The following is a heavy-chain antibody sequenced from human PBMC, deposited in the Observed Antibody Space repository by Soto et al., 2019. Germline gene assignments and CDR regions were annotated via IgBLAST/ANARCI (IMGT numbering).Heavy chain of an antibody. CDR1: GDSASSNSAA. V-gene: IGHV6-1*01. J-gene: IGHJ4*02. Sequence: SQTLSLTCAISGDSASSNSAAWNWIRQSPSRGLEWLGRTYYRSKWYNDYAVSVKSRITINPDTSKNQFSLQLNSVTPEDTAVYYCARDPDSPWAAAGGFDYWGQGTLVTVSS. D-gene: IGHD6-13*01. CDR3: ARDPDSPWAAAGGFDY. CDR2: TYYRSKWYN.